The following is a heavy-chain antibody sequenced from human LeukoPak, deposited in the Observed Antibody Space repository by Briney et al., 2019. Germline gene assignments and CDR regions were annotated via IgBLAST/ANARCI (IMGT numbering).Heavy chain of an antibody. D-gene: IGHD5-18*01. Sequence: GASVKVSCKASGYTFTSYDINWVRQATGQELEWMGWMNPHSDNTAYAQKFQGRVTMTRNTSISTAYMELSSLRSEDTAVYYCARAEDTAIIDWGQGTLVTVSS. CDR1: GYTFTSYD. V-gene: IGHV1-8*01. CDR3: ARAEDTAIID. CDR2: MNPHSDNT. J-gene: IGHJ4*02.